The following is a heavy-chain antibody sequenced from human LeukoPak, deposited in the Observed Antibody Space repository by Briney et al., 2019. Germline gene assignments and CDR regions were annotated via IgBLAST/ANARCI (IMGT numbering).Heavy chain of an antibody. J-gene: IGHJ4*02. CDR1: GFTFDDYA. CDR3: AKDTSLLWFGELNIFDY. V-gene: IGHV3-9*01. D-gene: IGHD3-10*01. Sequence: PGRSLRLSCAASGFTFDDYAMHWVRHAPGKGLEWVSGISWNSGSIGYADSVKGRFTISRDNAKNSLYLQMNSLRAEDTALYYCAKDTSLLWFGELNIFDYWGQGTLVTVSS. CDR2: ISWNSGSI.